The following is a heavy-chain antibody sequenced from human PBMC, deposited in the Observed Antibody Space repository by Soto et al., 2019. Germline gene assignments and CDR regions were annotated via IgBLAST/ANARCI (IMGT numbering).Heavy chain of an antibody. J-gene: IGHJ6*02. CDR2: IIPIFGTA. V-gene: IGHV1-69*12. CDR3: ARNRRSRWLPYYGMDV. D-gene: IGHD5-12*01. Sequence: QVQLVQSGAEVKKPGSSVKVSCKASGGTFSSYAISWVRQAPGQGLEWMGGIIPIFGTANYAQKFQGSVTIPADDSTSTAYMERSSLRSEDTAVYYCARNRRSRWLPYYGMDVWGQGTTVTVSS. CDR1: GGTFSSYA.